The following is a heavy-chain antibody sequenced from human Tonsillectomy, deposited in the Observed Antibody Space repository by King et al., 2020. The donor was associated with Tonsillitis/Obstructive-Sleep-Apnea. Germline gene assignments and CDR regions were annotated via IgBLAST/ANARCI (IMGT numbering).Heavy chain of an antibody. D-gene: IGHD2-2*01. Sequence: QLQESGPGLVKPSQTLSLTCTVSGDSISNGDYYWSWIRQHPGKGLEWIGYIYNSGHTYYNPSLKSRLIISVDSSKNQFSLKLCSVTAAATAVYYCARGGGYCSTNSCSDFASWGQGTLVTVSP. CDR3: ARGGGYCSTNSCSDFAS. CDR1: GDSISNGDYY. CDR2: IYNSGHT. J-gene: IGHJ4*02. V-gene: IGHV4-31*03.